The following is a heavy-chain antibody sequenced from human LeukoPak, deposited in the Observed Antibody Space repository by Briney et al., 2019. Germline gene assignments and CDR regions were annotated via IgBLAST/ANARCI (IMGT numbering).Heavy chain of an antibody. Sequence: TGGSLRLSCAASGFTFSSYSMNWVRQAPGKGLEWVSSISSSSSYIYYADSVKGRFTISRDNAKNSLYLQMNSLRAEDTAVYYCARDGGYSSSWWSYWGQGILVTVSS. V-gene: IGHV3-21*01. CDR1: GFTFSSYS. CDR2: ISSSSSYI. CDR3: ARDGGYSSSWWSY. D-gene: IGHD6-13*01. J-gene: IGHJ4*02.